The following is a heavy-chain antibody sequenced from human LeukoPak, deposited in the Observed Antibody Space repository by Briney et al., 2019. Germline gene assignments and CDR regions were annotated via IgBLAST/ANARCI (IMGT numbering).Heavy chain of an antibody. J-gene: IGHJ6*02. Sequence: SQTLSLTCAISGDSVSSNSAAWNWLRQSPSRALEWLGRTYYRSEWYNDYAASVKSRITINPDTSKNQFSLKLSSVTAADTAVYYCARRPSILYYYYGMDVWGQGTTVTVSS. V-gene: IGHV6-1*01. CDR3: ARRPSILYYYYGMDV. CDR1: GDSVSSNSAA. D-gene: IGHD2-2*02. CDR2: TYYRSEWYN.